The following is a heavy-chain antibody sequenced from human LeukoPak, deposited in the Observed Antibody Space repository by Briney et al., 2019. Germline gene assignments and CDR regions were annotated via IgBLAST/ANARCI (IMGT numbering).Heavy chain of an antibody. CDR1: GGSISSGSYY. V-gene: IGHV4-61*02. Sequence: SETLSLTCTVSGGSISSGSYYWSWIRQPAGKGLEWIGRIYTSGSTNYNPSLKSRVTISVDTSKNQFSLKLSSVTAADTAVYYCARGTVYYDSIHGAFDIWGQGTMVTVSS. D-gene: IGHD3-22*01. CDR2: IYTSGST. CDR3: ARGTVYYDSIHGAFDI. J-gene: IGHJ3*02.